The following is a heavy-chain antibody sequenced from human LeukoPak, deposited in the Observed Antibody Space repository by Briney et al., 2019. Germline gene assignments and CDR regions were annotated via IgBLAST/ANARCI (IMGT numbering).Heavy chain of an antibody. CDR2: IKQDGSEK. CDR1: EFTFNYYW. CDR3: ARAYSGSYCGPFDY. Sequence: PGGSLRLSCAASEFTFNYYWMTWVRQAPGKGLEWVASIKQDGSEKYYVDSVKGRLTISRDNAKNSLYLQMSSLRAEDTAVYYCARAYSGSYCGPFDYWGQGTLVTVSS. D-gene: IGHD1-26*01. J-gene: IGHJ4*02. V-gene: IGHV3-7*01.